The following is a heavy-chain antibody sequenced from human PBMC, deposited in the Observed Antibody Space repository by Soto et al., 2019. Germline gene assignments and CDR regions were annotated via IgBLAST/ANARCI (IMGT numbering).Heavy chain of an antibody. CDR3: ARGGPPLVGMFWFDS. CDR2: INPCNGNT. CDR1: GYRFTTQP. V-gene: IGHV1-3*01. D-gene: IGHD1-26*01. Sequence: ASVKVSCKASGYRFTTQPIHWVRQAPGQGLEWMGWINPCNGNTKYSQKLQGRVTMTTDTSTSTAYMELRSLRSDDTAVYYCARGGPPLVGMFWFDSWGEGNLVTVSS. J-gene: IGHJ5*01.